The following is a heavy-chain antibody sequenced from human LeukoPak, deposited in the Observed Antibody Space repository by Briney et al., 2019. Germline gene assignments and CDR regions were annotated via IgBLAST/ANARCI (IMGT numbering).Heavy chain of an antibody. CDR1: GFTFSSYA. Sequence: QPGGSLRLSCAASGFTFSSYAMSWVRQAPGKGLEWVSAISGSGGSTYYADSVKGRFTISRDNSKNTLYLQMNSLRAEDTAVYYCAKTDLGTISGFYYGMDVWGQGTTVTVSS. CDR2: ISGSGGST. CDR3: AKTDLGTISGFYYGMDV. V-gene: IGHV3-23*01. J-gene: IGHJ6*02. D-gene: IGHD5-24*01.